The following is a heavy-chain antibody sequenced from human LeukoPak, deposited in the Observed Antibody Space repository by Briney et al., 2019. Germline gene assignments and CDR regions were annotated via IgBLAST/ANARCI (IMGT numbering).Heavy chain of an antibody. Sequence: SETLSLTCTVSGGSISSSSYYWGWNRQPPGKGLEWIGSIYYSGSTYFNPSLKSRVTISVDTSKNQFSLKLSSVTAADTAVYYCARDSHYYGSGSYHDWGQGTLVTVSS. CDR1: GGSISSSSYY. CDR2: IYYSGST. D-gene: IGHD3-10*01. V-gene: IGHV4-39*07. CDR3: ARDSHYYGSGSYHD. J-gene: IGHJ4*02.